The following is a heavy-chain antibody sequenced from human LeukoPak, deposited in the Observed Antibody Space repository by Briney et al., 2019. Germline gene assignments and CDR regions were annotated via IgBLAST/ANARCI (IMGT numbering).Heavy chain of an antibody. Sequence: ASVKVSCKASGYTFTGYYMHWVRQAPGQGLEWMGWINPNSGGTNYAQKFQGRVTMTRDTSISTAYMELSRLRSDATAVYYCARPYCSSTSCYENWFDPWGQGTLVTVSS. CDR1: GYTFTGYY. J-gene: IGHJ5*02. V-gene: IGHV1-2*02. CDR3: ARPYCSSTSCYENWFDP. D-gene: IGHD2-2*01. CDR2: INPNSGGT.